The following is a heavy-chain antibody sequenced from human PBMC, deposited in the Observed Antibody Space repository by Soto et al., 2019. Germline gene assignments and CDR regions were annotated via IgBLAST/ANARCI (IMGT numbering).Heavy chain of an antibody. J-gene: IGHJ5*02. CDR2: IYDTGTT. D-gene: IGHD2-8*01. Sequence: QVQLQESGPGLVRPSETLSLTCSVSGGSITSHYWSWFRQSPGKGLAWIGYIYDTGTTNYNPSLKSRVTMSVDTSKKRFSLERTSVTAAHTAVYYCAGDKGCSNSGCHSWFDPWGQGTLVSVT. CDR1: GGSITSHY. V-gene: IGHV4-59*11. CDR3: AGDKGCSNSGCHSWFDP.